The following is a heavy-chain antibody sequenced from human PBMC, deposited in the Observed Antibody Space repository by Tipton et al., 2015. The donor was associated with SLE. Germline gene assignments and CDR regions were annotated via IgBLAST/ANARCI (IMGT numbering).Heavy chain of an antibody. Sequence: SLRLSCAASGFNFSDYGMHWVRQLPGKGMEWVALIWYDGNDEYYGDSVKDRFTISRDNSKNTLYLQMNSLRVEDTAVFYCARGSRNTPAHFDSWGQGTLVTVSS. D-gene: IGHD3-16*02. V-gene: IGHV3-33*01. CDR2: IWYDGNDE. J-gene: IGHJ4*02. CDR3: ARGSRNTPAHFDS. CDR1: GFNFSDYG.